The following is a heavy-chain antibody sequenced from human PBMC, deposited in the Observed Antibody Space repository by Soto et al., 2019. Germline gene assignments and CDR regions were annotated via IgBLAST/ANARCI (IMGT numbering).Heavy chain of an antibody. D-gene: IGHD3-10*01. J-gene: IGHJ2*01. CDR2: ISSSSSYI. CDR3: ARDMYYGSGTDL. Sequence: EVQLVESGGGLVKPGGSLRLSCAASGFTFSSYSINWVRQAPGKGLEWVSFISSSSSYIDYADSVKGRFTISRDNAKNSLYLQMNSLRGEDTAVYYCARDMYYGSGTDLWGRGTLVTVSS. V-gene: IGHV3-21*01. CDR1: GFTFSSYS.